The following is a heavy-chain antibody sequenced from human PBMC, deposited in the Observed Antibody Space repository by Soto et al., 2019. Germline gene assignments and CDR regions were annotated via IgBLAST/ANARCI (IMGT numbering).Heavy chain of an antibody. CDR3: ARLLNGMDV. V-gene: IGHV5-51*01. CDR1: GYTFSSYW. Sequence: SLKISCEGSGYTFSSYWIAWVRQMPGKGLEWMGIIYPGGSDSRYSPSFQGQVTITADKSTSTAYLQWSSLKASDTAMYYCARLLNGMDVWGHGNTVTVSS. CDR2: IYPGGSDS. J-gene: IGHJ6*02.